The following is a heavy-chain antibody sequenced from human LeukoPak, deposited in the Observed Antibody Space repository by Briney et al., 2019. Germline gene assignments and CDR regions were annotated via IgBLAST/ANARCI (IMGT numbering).Heavy chain of an antibody. CDR2: IYYSGST. Sequence: SETLSLTCTVSGGSISSYYWSWLRQPPGKGLEWIGYIYYSGSTNYNPSLKSRVTISVDTSKNQFSLKLSSVTAADTAVYYCARDQGGYDSSGYYGDAFDIWGQGTMVTVSS. V-gene: IGHV4-59*01. D-gene: IGHD3-22*01. CDR1: GGSISSYY. J-gene: IGHJ3*02. CDR3: ARDQGGYDSSGYYGDAFDI.